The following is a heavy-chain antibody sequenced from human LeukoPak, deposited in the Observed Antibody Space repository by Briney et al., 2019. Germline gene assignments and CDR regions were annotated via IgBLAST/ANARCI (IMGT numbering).Heavy chain of an antibody. CDR3: ARSGYCSSTSCPYMSRNYYYYMDV. CDR1: GGSFSGYY. V-gene: IGHV4-34*01. Sequence: SETLSLTCAVYGGSFSGYYWSWIRQPPGKGLEWIGEINHSGSTNYNPSLKSRVTISVDTSKNQFSLKLSSVTAADTAVYYCARSGYCSSTSCPYMSRNYYYYMDVWGKGTTVTVSS. CDR2: INHSGST. D-gene: IGHD2-2*01. J-gene: IGHJ6*03.